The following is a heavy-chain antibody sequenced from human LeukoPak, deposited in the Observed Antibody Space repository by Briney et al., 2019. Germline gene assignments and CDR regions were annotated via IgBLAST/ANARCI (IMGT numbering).Heavy chain of an antibody. D-gene: IGHD3-22*01. CDR1: GYTFTSYG. J-gene: IGHJ4*02. V-gene: IGHV1-18*01. CDR2: ISAYNGNT. Sequence: ASVKLSCKASGYTFTSYGISWVRQAPGQGLEWMGWISAYNGNTNYAQKLQGRVTMTTDTSTSTAYMELRSLRSDDTAVYYCARANYYYDSSGYSDYWGQGTLVTVSS. CDR3: ARANYYYDSSGYSDY.